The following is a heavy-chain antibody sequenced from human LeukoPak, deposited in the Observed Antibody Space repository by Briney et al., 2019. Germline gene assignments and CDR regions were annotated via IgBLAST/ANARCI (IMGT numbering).Heavy chain of an antibody. J-gene: IGHJ6*02. Sequence: SETLSLTCTVSGGSISSGGYYWSWIRQHPGKGLEWIGYIYYSGSTYYNPSLKSRVTISVDTSKSQFSLKLSSVTAADTAVYYCALREVPYYYDSSGPLPFYYYGMDVWGQGTTVTVSS. CDR1: GGSISSGGYY. CDR3: ALREVPYYYDSSGPLPFYYYGMDV. V-gene: IGHV4-31*03. D-gene: IGHD3-22*01. CDR2: IYYSGST.